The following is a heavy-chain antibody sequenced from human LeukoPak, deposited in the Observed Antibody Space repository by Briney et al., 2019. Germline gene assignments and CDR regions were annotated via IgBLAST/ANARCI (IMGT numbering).Heavy chain of an antibody. CDR3: AKDQGNIVLMVYAHFDY. V-gene: IGHV3-23*01. J-gene: IGHJ4*02. CDR1: GFTFSSYA. D-gene: IGHD2-8*01. Sequence: PGGSLRLSCAASGFTFSSYAMSWVRQAPGKGLEWVSAISGSGGSTYYADPVKGRFTISRDNSKNTLYLQMNSLRAEDTAVYYCAKDQGNIVLMVYAHFDYWGQGTLVTVSS. CDR2: ISGSGGST.